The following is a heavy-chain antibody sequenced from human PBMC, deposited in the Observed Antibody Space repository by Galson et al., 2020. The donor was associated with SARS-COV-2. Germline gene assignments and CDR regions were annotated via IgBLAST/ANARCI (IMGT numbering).Heavy chain of an antibody. CDR2: INPNSGGT. CDR3: ARDDIIWAVAGPFLSPGSD. J-gene: IGHJ4*02. V-gene: IGHV1-2*06. D-gene: IGHD6-19*01. Sequence: ASVKVSCKASGYTFSGNYMHWVRQAPGQGLEWMGRINPNSGGTNYAQQFQGRVTMTRDTSINTAYMELSRLRYDDTAVYYCARDDIIWAVAGPFLSPGSDWGQGTLVTVSS. CDR1: GYTFSGNY.